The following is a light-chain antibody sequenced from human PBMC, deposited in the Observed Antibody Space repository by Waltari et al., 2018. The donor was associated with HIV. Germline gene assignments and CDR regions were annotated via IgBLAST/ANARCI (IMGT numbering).Light chain of an antibody. V-gene: IGKV1-5*03. CDR2: QAS. CDR1: QNVGAF. CDR3: HQYASLSGT. J-gene: IGKJ1*01. Sequence: DIRLTQSPSSLSASAGDRVAITCRAGQNVGAFLAWYQQKPGKPPKLLIFQASILEGGVPSRFSGSVSGSDFTLTINGLQSDDFATYYCHQYASLSGTFGQGTKVEL.